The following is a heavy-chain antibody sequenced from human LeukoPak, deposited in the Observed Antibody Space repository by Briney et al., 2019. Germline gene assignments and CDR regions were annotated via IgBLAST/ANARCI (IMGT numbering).Heavy chain of an antibody. J-gene: IGHJ3*02. V-gene: IGHV3-23*01. D-gene: IGHD3-10*01. CDR2: IRGGGGHT. CDR1: GFTFNNYA. Sequence: GGSLRLSCAASGFTFNNYAMNWVRQAPGKGLEWLSYIRGGGGHTRYSDSVKGRFTISRDNSKNMLYLQMNSLRAEDTAIYYCAKCLASYYNDAFDIWGRGTMVTVSS. CDR3: AKCLASYYNDAFDI.